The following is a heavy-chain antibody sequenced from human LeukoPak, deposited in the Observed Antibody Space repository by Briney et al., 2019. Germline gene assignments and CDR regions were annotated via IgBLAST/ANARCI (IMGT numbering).Heavy chain of an antibody. V-gene: IGHV3-15*07. Sequence: GGSLRLSCAASGFTFSNAWMNWVRQALGKGLEWVGRIKSKTDGGTTDYAAPVKGRFTISRDDSKNTLYLQMNSLKTEDTAVYYCTTDAYYYDSSGYYYGDYWGQGTLVTVSS. CDR1: GFTFSNAW. CDR3: TTDAYYYDSSGYYYGDY. CDR2: IKSKTDGGTT. J-gene: IGHJ4*02. D-gene: IGHD3-22*01.